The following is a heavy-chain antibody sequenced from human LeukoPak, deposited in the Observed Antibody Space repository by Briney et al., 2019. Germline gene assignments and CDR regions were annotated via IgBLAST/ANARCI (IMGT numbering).Heavy chain of an antibody. CDR3: ARSSIVGGQHDAFDI. V-gene: IGHV5-51*01. D-gene: IGHD1-26*01. CDR1: GYSFTSYW. Sequence: GESLKISCKGSGYSFTSYWIGWVRQMPGKGLEWMGIIYPGDSDTRYSPSFQGQVTISADKSISTAYLQWSSLKASDTAMYYCARSSIVGGQHDAFDIWGQGTMVTVSS. CDR2: IYPGDSDT. J-gene: IGHJ3*02.